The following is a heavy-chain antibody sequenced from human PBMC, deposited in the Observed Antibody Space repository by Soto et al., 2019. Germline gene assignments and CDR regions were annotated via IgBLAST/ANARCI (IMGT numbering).Heavy chain of an antibody. CDR1: GYTFTSYA. CDR3: ATVRSYDSSGYSTELPDY. D-gene: IGHD3-22*01. Sequence: WASVKVSCKASGYTFTSYAMHWVRQAPGQRLEWMGWINAGNGNTKYSQKFQGRVTITRDTSASTAYMELSSLRSEDTAVYYCATVRSYDSSGYSTELPDYWGQGTLVTVSS. J-gene: IGHJ4*02. V-gene: IGHV1-3*01. CDR2: INAGNGNT.